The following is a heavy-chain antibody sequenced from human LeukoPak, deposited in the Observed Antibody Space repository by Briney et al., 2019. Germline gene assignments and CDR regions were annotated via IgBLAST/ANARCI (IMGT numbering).Heavy chain of an antibody. CDR3: ARDSENSMLYGTDV. Sequence: GGSLTLSCAASGFTFSSYSMNWVRQAPGKGLEWVSSISSSSSYIYYADSVKGRFTISRDNVKNSLYLQMNSLREECTAVYHCARDSENSMLYGTDVWGQGTTVTVSS. CDR1: GFTFSSYS. CDR2: ISSSSSYI. J-gene: IGHJ6*02. D-gene: IGHD3-16*01. V-gene: IGHV3-21*01.